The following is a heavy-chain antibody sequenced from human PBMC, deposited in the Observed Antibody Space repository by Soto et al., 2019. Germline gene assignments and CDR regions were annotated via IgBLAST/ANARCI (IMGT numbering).Heavy chain of an antibody. CDR2: INHSGST. V-gene: IGHV4-34*01. J-gene: IGHJ4*02. CDR1: GGSFSGYY. CDR3: ARGGSSYYDILTGYPILDY. Sequence: PSETLSLTCAVYGGSFSGYYWSWIRQPPGKGLEWIGEINHSGSTNYNPSLKSRVTISVDTSKSQFSLKLSSVTAADTAVYYCARGGSSYYDILTGYPILDYWGQGTLVTVSS. D-gene: IGHD3-9*01.